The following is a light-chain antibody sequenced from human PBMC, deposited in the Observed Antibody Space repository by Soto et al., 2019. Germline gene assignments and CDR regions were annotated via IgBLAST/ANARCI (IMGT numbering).Light chain of an antibody. CDR1: SSYVGGYNR. J-gene: IGLJ1*01. Sequence: QSALTQPPSVSGSPGQSVTISCTGTSSYVGGYNRVSWYQQPPGKAPKLLIYDVSNRPSGGSTRFSGSKSGSTASLTISGLQAEDEADYYCTSYATGSAYVFGPGTKVTVL. CDR3: TSYATGSAYV. V-gene: IGLV2-18*02. CDR2: DVS.